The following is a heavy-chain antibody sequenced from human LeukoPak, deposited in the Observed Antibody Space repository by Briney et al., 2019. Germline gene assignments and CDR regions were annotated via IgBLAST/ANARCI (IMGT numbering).Heavy chain of an antibody. D-gene: IGHD6-19*01. CDR1: GFTFSTYW. V-gene: IGHV3-7*02. CDR3: AKVHGSGWYSDY. Sequence: GGSLRVSCAASGFTFSTYWMSWVRQAPGKGLERVANIKQDGSEKYYVDSVKGRFTISRDNTKNSLYLQMNGLRDEDTAVYYCAKVHGSGWYSDYWGQGTLVTVSS. J-gene: IGHJ4*02. CDR2: IKQDGSEK.